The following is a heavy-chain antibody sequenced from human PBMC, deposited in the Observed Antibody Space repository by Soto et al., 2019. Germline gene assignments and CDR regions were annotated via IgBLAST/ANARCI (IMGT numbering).Heavy chain of an antibody. J-gene: IGHJ1*01. D-gene: IGHD3-16*02. CDR1: GGSISSYY. CDR3: ATNYIMITFGGVIKSAEYFQH. CDR2: IYYSGST. V-gene: IGHV4-59*08. Sequence: SETLSLTCPVSGGSISSYYWSWIRQPPGKGLEWIGYIYYSGSTNYNPSLKSRVTISVDTSKNQFSLKLSSVTAADTAVYYCATNYIMITFGGVIKSAEYFQHWGQGTLVTVS.